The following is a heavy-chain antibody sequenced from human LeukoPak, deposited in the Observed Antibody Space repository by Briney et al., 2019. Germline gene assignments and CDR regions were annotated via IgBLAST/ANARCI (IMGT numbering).Heavy chain of an antibody. CDR3: ARGFCSSTDCYFDY. CDR1: GYSVSSGYY. V-gene: IGHV4-38-2*02. Sequence: ASETLSLTCTVSGYSVSSGYYWGWIRQPPGKGLEWIGSIYHSGSTYYNPSLKSRVTISVDKPNNHFSLKLNSVTAADTAVYFCARGFCSSTDCYFDYWGQGSLVTVSS. CDR2: IYHSGST. D-gene: IGHD2-2*01. J-gene: IGHJ4*02.